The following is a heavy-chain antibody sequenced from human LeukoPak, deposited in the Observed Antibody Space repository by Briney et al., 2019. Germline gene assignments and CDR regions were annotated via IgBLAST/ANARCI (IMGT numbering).Heavy chain of an antibody. V-gene: IGHV3-21*01. CDR2: ISSSSSYI. D-gene: IGHD7-27*01. Sequence: GGSLRLSCAASGFTFSSYSMNWVRQAPGKGLEWVSSISSSSSYIYYADSVKGRFTISRDNAKNSLYLQMNSLRAEDAAVYYCARESRTGEKDAFDIWGQGTMVTVSS. CDR1: GFTFSSYS. CDR3: ARESRTGEKDAFDI. J-gene: IGHJ3*02.